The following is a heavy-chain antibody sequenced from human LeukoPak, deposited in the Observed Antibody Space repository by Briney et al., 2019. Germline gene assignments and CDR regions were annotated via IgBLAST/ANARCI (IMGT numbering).Heavy chain of an antibody. CDR3: ESHNYGKAYFDY. CDR2: ISGSGGST. J-gene: IGHJ4*02. CDR1: GFTSSFYG. D-gene: IGHD5-18*01. V-gene: IGHV3-23*01. Sequence: GGSLRLSCAVSGFTSSFYGMSWVRQAPGKGLEWVSGISGSGGSTYYADSVKGRFTISRDNSKNTLYLQMNNLRAEDTAVYYCESHNYGKAYFDYWGQGSLVTVSS.